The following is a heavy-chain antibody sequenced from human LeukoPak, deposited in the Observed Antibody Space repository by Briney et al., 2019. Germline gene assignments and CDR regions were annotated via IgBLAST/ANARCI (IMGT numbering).Heavy chain of an antibody. CDR1: GYTFKSYA. D-gene: IGHD3-10*01. Sequence: ASVKVSCKASGYTFKSYAITWVRQAPGQGLEWMGGIIPIFGTANYAQKFQGRITITADESTSTAYMELSSLRSEDTAVYYCARGGGVGYGSGSYYGDYWGQGTLVTVSS. J-gene: IGHJ4*02. V-gene: IGHV1-69*13. CDR2: IIPIFGTA. CDR3: ARGGGVGYGSGSYYGDY.